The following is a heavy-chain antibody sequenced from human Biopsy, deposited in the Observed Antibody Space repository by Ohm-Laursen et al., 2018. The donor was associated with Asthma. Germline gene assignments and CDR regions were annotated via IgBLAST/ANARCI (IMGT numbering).Heavy chain of an antibody. J-gene: IGHJ4*02. V-gene: IGHV1-24*01. D-gene: IGHD4-17*01. Sequence: ASVKVSCKISGYSLTDLSMYWVQQAPGQGLEWMGGHDHEEGGTVNARRFQGRVTMTEDTSTDTAYMELSSLSSDDTAVYYCASDFPKDYVRYNFQFWGQGTLVTVSS. CDR3: ASDFPKDYVRYNFQF. CDR2: HDHEEGGT. CDR1: GYSLTDLS.